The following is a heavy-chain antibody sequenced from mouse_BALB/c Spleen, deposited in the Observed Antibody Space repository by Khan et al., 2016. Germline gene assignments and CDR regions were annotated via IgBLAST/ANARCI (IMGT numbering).Heavy chain of an antibody. CDR2: ISYSGST. CDR1: GYSITSDYA. D-gene: IGHD2-10*02. J-gene: IGHJ2*01. CDR3: ARRYGNYEGNYFDY. Sequence: EVQLVESGPGLVKPSQSLSLTCTVTGYSITSDYAWNWIRQFPENKLEWMGYISYSGSTSYNPSLKSRISITRDTSKNQFFLQLNSVTTEDTATYYCARRYGNYEGNYFDYWGQGTTLTVSS. V-gene: IGHV3-2*02.